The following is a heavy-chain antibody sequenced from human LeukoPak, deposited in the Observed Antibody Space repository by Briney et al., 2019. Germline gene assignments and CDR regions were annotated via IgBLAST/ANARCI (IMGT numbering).Heavy chain of an antibody. CDR1: GFSFSNYD. Sequence: GGSLRLSCSASGFSFSNYDMHWVRQAPGKGLEYVSAISSNGGSTYYADSVKGRLTISRDNSKNTLYLQMNSLRAEDTAVYYCAKMVHTEQWLVPFDYWGQGTLVTVSS. CDR2: ISSNGGST. V-gene: IGHV3-64*04. D-gene: IGHD6-19*01. CDR3: AKMVHTEQWLVPFDY. J-gene: IGHJ4*02.